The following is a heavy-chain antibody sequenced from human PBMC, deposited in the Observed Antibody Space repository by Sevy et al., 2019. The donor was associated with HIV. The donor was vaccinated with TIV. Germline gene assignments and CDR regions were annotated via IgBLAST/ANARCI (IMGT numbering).Heavy chain of an antibody. D-gene: IGHD6-19*01. V-gene: IGHV3-72*01. CDR1: GFIFGDLY. CDR3: AAVAADRGYFNI. CDR2: IRNKAKSFTT. Sequence: GGSLRLSCAASGFIFGDLYMDWVRQAPGKGLKWIGRIRNKAKSFTTEYAASVKGRFTITRDDSKNSLYLQMNSLKTEDTARYYCAAVAADRGYFNIWGRGTLVTVSS. J-gene: IGHJ2*01.